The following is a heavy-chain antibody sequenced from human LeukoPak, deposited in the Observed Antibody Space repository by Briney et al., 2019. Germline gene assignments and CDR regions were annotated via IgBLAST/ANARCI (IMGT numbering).Heavy chain of an antibody. D-gene: IGHD2-2*01. CDR3: ARWNGYADY. Sequence: GGSLRLSCAASGFTFNNYAMHWVRQAPGKGLEWVAVVSYDGSDKYYPDSVKGRFTISRDNSKNTLYLQMNTLRVDDTAVYYCARWNGYADYWGQGTLVTVSS. J-gene: IGHJ4*02. V-gene: IGHV3-30-3*01. CDR1: GFTFNNYA. CDR2: VSYDGSDK.